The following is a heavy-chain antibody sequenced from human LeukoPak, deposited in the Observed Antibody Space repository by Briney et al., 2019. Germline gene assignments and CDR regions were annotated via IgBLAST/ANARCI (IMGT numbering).Heavy chain of an antibody. V-gene: IGHV3-33*08. CDR3: ARAEGYYDSSGNDAFDI. Sequence: TGGSLRLSCAASGFTFSSYAMSWVRQAPGKGLEWVAVIWYDGSNKYYAVSVKGRFTISRDNSKNTLYLQMNSLRAEDTAVYYCARAEGYYDSSGNDAFDIWGQGTMVTVSS. D-gene: IGHD3-22*01. J-gene: IGHJ3*02. CDR2: IWYDGSNK. CDR1: GFTFSSYA.